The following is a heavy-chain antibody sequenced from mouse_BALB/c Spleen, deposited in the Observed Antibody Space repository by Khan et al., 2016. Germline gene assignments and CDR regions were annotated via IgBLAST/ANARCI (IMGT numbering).Heavy chain of an antibody. Sequence: VQLQESGPGLVAPSQSLSITCTVSGFSLTGYGVNWVRQSPGKGLEWLGMIWGDGSTDYNSALKYRLSISKDNSKSQVFLKMNSLQTDDTARYYSARVWGDYWGQGTSVTVSS. CDR1: GFSLTGYG. D-gene: IGHD1-1*02. V-gene: IGHV2-6-7*01. J-gene: IGHJ4*01. CDR2: IWGDGST. CDR3: ARVWGDY.